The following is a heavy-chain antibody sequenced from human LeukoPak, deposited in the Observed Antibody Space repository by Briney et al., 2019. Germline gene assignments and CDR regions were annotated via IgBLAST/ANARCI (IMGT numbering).Heavy chain of an antibody. CDR3: AKLTYGDYVSYFQH. Sequence: GGSLRLSCAASGFTFSSYAMSWVGQAPGKGVEGVSAISGSGGSTYYADSVKGRFTISRDNSKNTLYLQMNSLRAEDTAVYYCAKLTYGDYVSYFQHWGQGTLVTVSS. CDR2: ISGSGGST. J-gene: IGHJ1*01. D-gene: IGHD4-17*01. CDR1: GFTFSSYA. V-gene: IGHV3-23*01.